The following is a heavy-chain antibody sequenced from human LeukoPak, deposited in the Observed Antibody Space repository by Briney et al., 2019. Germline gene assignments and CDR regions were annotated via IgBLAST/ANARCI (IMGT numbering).Heavy chain of an antibody. Sequence: ASFMVSSKASGYTFRIYGFSWVRRAIGQGLEWMGWISPYNGTTIYAQRFQGSVTTTTDTPTSTAYVELRSLKFDDTAVYYCARDGGYFDYWGRGTLVTVSS. CDR3: ARDGGYFDY. V-gene: IGHV1-18*01. CDR2: ISPYNGTT. CDR1: GYTFRIYG. J-gene: IGHJ4*02.